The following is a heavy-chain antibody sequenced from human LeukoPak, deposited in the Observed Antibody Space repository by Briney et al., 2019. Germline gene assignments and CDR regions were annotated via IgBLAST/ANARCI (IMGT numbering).Heavy chain of an antibody. CDR1: GFTFGTFW. D-gene: IGHD3-10*01. J-gene: IGHJ4*02. CDR3: ARDMVRGVTPYYFDY. CDR2: IKQGGSEK. Sequence: PGGSLRLSCEASGFTFGTFWMSWVRQAPGKGLEWVANIKQGGSEKNYVDSVKGRFTIARDDAKNSLYLQMNSLRAEDTAVYYCARDMVRGVTPYYFDYWGQGTLVTVSS. V-gene: IGHV3-7*01.